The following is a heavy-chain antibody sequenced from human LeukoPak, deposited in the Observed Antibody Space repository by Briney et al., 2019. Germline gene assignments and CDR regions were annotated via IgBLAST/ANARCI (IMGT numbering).Heavy chain of an antibody. D-gene: IGHD6-13*01. CDR2: ISWNSGSI. V-gene: IGHV3-9*01. CDR1: GFTFDDYA. Sequence: GRSLRLSCAAPGFTFDDYAMHWVRQAPGKGLEWVSGISWNSGSIGYADSVKGRFTISRDNAKNSLYLQMNSLRAEDTALYYCEKDTSIAAAGTVSGFDCWGQGTLVTVSS. CDR3: EKDTSIAAAGTVSGFDC. J-gene: IGHJ4*02.